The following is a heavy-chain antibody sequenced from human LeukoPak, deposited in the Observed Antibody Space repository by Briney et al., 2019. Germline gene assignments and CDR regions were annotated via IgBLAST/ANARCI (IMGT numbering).Heavy chain of an antibody. V-gene: IGHV4-59*08. Sequence: PSETLSLTCTVSGGSISSYYWSWIRQPPGKGLEWIGYIYYSGSTNYNPSLKSRVTISVDTSKNQFSLKLSSVTAADTAVYYCARSGRAWDQAAAGYYFDYRGQGTLVTVSS. CDR1: GGSISSYY. D-gene: IGHD6-13*01. CDR2: IYYSGST. J-gene: IGHJ4*02. CDR3: ARSGRAWDQAAAGYYFDY.